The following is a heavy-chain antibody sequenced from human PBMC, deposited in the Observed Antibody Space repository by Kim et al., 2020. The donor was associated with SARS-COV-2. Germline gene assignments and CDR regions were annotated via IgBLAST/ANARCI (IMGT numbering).Heavy chain of an antibody. D-gene: IGHD2-21*02. CDR1: GGTFSSYA. Sequence: SVKVSCKASGGTFSSYAISWVRQAPGQGLEWMGGIIPIFGTANYAQKFQGRVTITADESTSTAYMELSSLRSEDTAVYYCARILKGDHDAFDIWGQGTMVTVSS. V-gene: IGHV1-69*13. CDR2: IIPIFGTA. CDR3: ARILKGDHDAFDI. J-gene: IGHJ3*02.